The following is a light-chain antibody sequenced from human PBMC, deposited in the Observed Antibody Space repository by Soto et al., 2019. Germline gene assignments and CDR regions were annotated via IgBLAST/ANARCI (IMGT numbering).Light chain of an antibody. CDR1: HDIRTS. Sequence: DIPMTQSPSSLSASVGDRVTITGQASHDIRTSLSWYQQKPGRAPKLLIYDASNLEAGVPSRFRGSGSGTDFTFTISRLQPEDIATYYCQQYENLPTFGQGTRLENK. CDR3: QQYENLPT. CDR2: DAS. V-gene: IGKV1-33*01. J-gene: IGKJ5*01.